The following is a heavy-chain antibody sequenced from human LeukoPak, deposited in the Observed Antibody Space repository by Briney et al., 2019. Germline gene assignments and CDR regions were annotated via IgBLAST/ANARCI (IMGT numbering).Heavy chain of an antibody. CDR1: GFTFSTYS. V-gene: IGHV3-48*02. J-gene: IGHJ4*02. D-gene: IGHD6-19*01. Sequence: GGSLRLSRAASGFTFSTYSMNWVRQAPGKGLEWVSYISGSSSTIYYADSVKGRFTISRDNAKNSLFLQMNSLGDEDTAVYYCARAPSRSGWDFDYWGQGTLVTVSS. CDR2: ISGSSSTI. CDR3: ARAPSRSGWDFDY.